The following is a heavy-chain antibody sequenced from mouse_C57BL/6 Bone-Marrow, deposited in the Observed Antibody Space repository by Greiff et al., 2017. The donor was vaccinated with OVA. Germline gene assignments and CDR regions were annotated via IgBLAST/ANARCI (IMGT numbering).Heavy chain of an antibody. CDR2: IYPGSGNT. V-gene: IGHV1-76*01. CDR1: GYTFTDYY. J-gene: IGHJ3*01. CDR3: ARSEVYYGYQAWFAY. Sequence: VQLQQSGAELVRPGASVKLSCKASGYTFTDYYINWVKQRPGQGLEWIARIYPGSGNTYYNEKFKGKATLTAEKSSSTAYMQLSSLTSEDSAVYFCARSEVYYGYQAWFAYWGQGTLVTVSA. D-gene: IGHD2-2*01.